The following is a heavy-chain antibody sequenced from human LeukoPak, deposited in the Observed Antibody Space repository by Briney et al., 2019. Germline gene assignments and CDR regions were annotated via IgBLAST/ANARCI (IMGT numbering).Heavy chain of an antibody. CDR3: STAKFDY. CDR2: ISISGSTI. CDR1: GSTLSSYS. J-gene: IGHJ4*02. Sequence: GGSLRLSCAATGSTLSSYSMNWVRQAPGKGLEWVSHISISGSTIHYADSVSGRFTISRDSAKNSLYLQMNSLRADDTAVYYCSTAKFDYWGQGTLLTVSS. V-gene: IGHV3-48*01.